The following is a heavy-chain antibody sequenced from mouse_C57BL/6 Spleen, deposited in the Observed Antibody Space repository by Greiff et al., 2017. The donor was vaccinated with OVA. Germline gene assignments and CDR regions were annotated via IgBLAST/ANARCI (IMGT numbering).Heavy chain of an antibody. CDR2: ISYDGSN. D-gene: IGHD1-1*02. CDR1: GYSITSGYY. V-gene: IGHV3-6*01. J-gene: IGHJ4*01. CDR3: ARLYGAMDY. Sequence: EVKLMESGPGLVKPSQSLSLTCSVTGYSITSGYYWNWIRQFPGNKLEWMGYISYDGSNNYNPSLKNRISITRDTSKNQFFLKLNSVTTEDTATYYCARLYGAMDYWGQGTSVTVSS.